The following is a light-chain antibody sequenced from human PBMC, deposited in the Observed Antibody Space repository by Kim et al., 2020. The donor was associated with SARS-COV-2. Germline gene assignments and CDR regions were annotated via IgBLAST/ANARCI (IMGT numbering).Light chain of an antibody. J-gene: IGKJ3*01. CDR2: DAS. V-gene: IGKV1-33*01. CDR3: QQFDGLPT. Sequence: DIQMTQSPSSPSASVGERVTITCQASQDINTYLNWYQQKPRKAPKLLISDASNLETGVPSRFSGSGSGTEFTFTISSLQPEDVATYYCQQFDGLPTFGPRTKVDIK. CDR1: QDINTY.